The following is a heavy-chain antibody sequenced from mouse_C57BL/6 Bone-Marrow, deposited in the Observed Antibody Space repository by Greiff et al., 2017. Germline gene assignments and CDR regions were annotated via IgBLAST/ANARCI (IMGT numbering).Heavy chain of an antibody. CDR3: TTGYYGSSFLAY. D-gene: IGHD1-1*01. Sequence: VQLQQSGAELVRPGASVKLSCTASGFNIKDDYMHWVKQRPEQGLEWIGWIDPENGDTEYASKFQGKATITADTSSNPAYLQLSSLTSEDTAVYYCTTGYYGSSFLAYWGQGTLVTVSA. CDR1: GFNIKDDY. V-gene: IGHV14-4*01. J-gene: IGHJ3*01. CDR2: IDPENGDT.